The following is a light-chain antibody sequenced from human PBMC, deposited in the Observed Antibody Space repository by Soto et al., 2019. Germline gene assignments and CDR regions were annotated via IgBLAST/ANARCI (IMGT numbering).Light chain of an antibody. J-gene: IGKJ2*01. V-gene: IGKV1-17*01. CDR1: QGIRND. Sequence: DIQMTQSPSSLSASVGDRVTITCRASQGIRNDLGWYQQKPGKAPKRLIYAASSLQSGVPARFSGSGSGTEXXXXXXXXXXEDXXXYYCLQNNNYPYTFGQGTKLEIK. CDR2: AAS. CDR3: LQNNNYPYT.